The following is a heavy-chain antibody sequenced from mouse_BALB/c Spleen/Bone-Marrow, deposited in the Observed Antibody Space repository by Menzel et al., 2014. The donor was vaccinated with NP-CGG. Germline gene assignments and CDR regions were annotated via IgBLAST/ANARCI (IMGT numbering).Heavy chain of an antibody. CDR1: GFTFSSFG. CDR2: ISSGSSTI. CDR3: TRGGNWGDFDY. D-gene: IGHD4-1*01. J-gene: IGHJ2*01. V-gene: IGHV5-17*02. Sequence: EVQLVESGGGLVQPGGSRKLSCAAPGFTFSSFGMHWVRRAPEKGLEWVAYISSGSSTIFYADTLKGRFTVSRDNPKNTLFLQMTSLRSEDTAMYYCTRGGNWGDFDYWGQGTTLTVSS.